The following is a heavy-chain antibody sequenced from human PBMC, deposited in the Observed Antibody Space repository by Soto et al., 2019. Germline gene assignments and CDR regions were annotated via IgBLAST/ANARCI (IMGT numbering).Heavy chain of an antibody. D-gene: IGHD1-26*01. CDR3: ARGEYSGSYSPTYYYYGMDV. CDR1: GYTLTELS. V-gene: IGHV1-24*01. J-gene: IGHJ6*02. Sequence: ASVKVSCKVSGYTLTELSMHWVRQAPGKGLEWMGGFDPEDGETIYAQKFQGRVTMTRNTSISTAYTELSSLRSEDTAVYYCARGEYSGSYSPTYYYYGMDVWGQGTTVTVSS. CDR2: FDPEDGET.